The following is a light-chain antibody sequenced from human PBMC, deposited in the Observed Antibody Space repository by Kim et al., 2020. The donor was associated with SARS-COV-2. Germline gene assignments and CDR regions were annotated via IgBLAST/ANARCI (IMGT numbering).Light chain of an antibody. CDR3: QQRFRYPLT. V-gene: IGKV1-9*01. CDR2: AAS. Sequence: IQLTQSPSSLSASVGDSVTITCRASQDVRSYVAWYQQKPGKAPVLLINAASTLQSGVPPRFSGRGSGTEFTLTITGLQPEDVATYHCQQRFRYPLTFGPGTKVDIK. CDR1: QDVRSY. J-gene: IGKJ3*01.